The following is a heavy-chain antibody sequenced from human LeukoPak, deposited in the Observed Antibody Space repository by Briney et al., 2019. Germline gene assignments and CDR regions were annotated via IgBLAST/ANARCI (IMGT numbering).Heavy chain of an antibody. D-gene: IGHD4-17*01. CDR1: GGTFSSYA. V-gene: IGHV1-69*13. Sequence: ASVKVSCKASGGTFSSYAISWVRQAPGQGLEWMGGIIPIFGTANYAQKFQGRVTITADESTSTAYMELSRLRSDDTAVYYCASTSDYGTTSPSIACVYWGQGTLVTVSS. CDR2: IIPIFGTA. CDR3: ASTSDYGTTSPSIACVY. J-gene: IGHJ4*02.